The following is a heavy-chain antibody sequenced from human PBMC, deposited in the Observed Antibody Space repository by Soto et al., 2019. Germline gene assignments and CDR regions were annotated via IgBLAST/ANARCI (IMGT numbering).Heavy chain of an antibody. J-gene: IGHJ4*02. V-gene: IGHV4-59*01. Sequence: SETLSLTCTVSGGSISSYYWSWIRQPPGKGLEWIGYIYYSGSTNYNPSLKSRVTISVDTSKNQFSLKLSSVTAADTAVYYCAREELGATEQHFDYWGQGTLVTVSS. CDR2: IYYSGST. D-gene: IGHD1-26*01. CDR3: AREELGATEQHFDY. CDR1: GGSISSYY.